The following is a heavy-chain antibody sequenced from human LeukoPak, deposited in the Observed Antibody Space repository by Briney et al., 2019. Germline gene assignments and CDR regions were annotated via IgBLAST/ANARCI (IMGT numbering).Heavy chain of an antibody. V-gene: IGHV4-34*01. Sequence: SETLSLTCAVYGGSFSGYYWSWIRQPPGKGLEWIGEINHSGSTNYNPSLKSRVTISVDTSKNQFSLKLSSVTAADTAVYYCASALPNPERYYWGQGTLVTVSS. CDR3: ASALPNPERYY. CDR2: INHSGST. J-gene: IGHJ4*02. D-gene: IGHD1-14*01. CDR1: GGSFSGYY.